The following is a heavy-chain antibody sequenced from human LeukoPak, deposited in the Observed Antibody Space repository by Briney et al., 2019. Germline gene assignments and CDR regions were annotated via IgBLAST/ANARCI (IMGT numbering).Heavy chain of an antibody. Sequence: SVKVSCKASGGTFSSYAISWVRQAPGQGLEWMGGIIPIFGTANYAQKFQGRVTITADESTSTAYMELSSLRSEDTAVHYCHVNLPDDAFDIWGQGTMVTVSS. CDR2: IIPIFGTA. J-gene: IGHJ3*02. V-gene: IGHV1-69*13. CDR1: GGTFSSYA. D-gene: IGHD1-14*01. CDR3: HVNLPDDAFDI.